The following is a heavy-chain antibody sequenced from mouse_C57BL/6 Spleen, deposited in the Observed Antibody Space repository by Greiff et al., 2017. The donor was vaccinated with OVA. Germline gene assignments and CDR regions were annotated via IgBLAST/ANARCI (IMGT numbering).Heavy chain of an antibody. CDR2: ISSGSSTI. Sequence: EVKLMESGGGLVKPGGSLKLSCAASGFTFSDYGMHWVRQAPEKGLEWVAYISSGSSTIYYADTVKGRFTISRDNAKNTLFLQMTSLRSEDTAMYYCARERYGSSYVVYWGQGTTLTVSS. D-gene: IGHD1-1*01. J-gene: IGHJ2*01. CDR1: GFTFSDYG. V-gene: IGHV5-17*01. CDR3: ARERYGSSYVVY.